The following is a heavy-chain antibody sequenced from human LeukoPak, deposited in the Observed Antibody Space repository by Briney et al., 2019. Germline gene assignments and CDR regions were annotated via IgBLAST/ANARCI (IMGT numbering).Heavy chain of an antibody. J-gene: IGHJ1*01. CDR3: ARDWLPAAYEYFQH. D-gene: IGHD2-2*01. V-gene: IGHV3-30*04. Sequence: GRSLRLSCAASGFTFSSYAMHWVRQAPGKGLEWVAVISYDGSNKYYADSVKGRFTISRDNSKNTLYLQMNSLRAEDTAVYYRARDWLPAAYEYFQHWGQGTLVTVSS. CDR2: ISYDGSNK. CDR1: GFTFSSYA.